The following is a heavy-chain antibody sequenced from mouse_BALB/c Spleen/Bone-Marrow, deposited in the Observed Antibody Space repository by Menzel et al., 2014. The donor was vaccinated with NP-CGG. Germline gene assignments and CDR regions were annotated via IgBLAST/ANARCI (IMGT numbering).Heavy chain of an antibody. CDR1: GFSLTNYG. V-gene: IGHV2-6*02. CDR2: IWSDGNT. CDR3: ARNPYGNYAMDY. J-gene: IGHJ4*01. D-gene: IGHD2-10*02. Sequence: VKLVESGPGPVAPSQSLSITCTVSGFSLTNYGVHWVRQPPGKGLEWLVVIWSDGNTTYNSALKSRLSISKDNSKSQVFLKMNSLQTDDTAMYYCARNPYGNYAMDYWGQGTSVTVSS.